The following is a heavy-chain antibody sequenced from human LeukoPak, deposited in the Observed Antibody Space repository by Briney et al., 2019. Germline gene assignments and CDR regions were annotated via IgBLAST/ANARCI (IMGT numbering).Heavy chain of an antibody. V-gene: IGHV3-23*01. D-gene: IGHD3-10*01. CDR2: IGFDSSII. CDR3: AKYGVTDY. CDR1: GFSFGTYS. J-gene: IGHJ4*02. Sequence: PGGSLRLSCAASGFSFGTYSMSWVRQAPGKGLEWVAYIGFDSSIIYYADSVKGRFTISRDNSKNTLYLQMNSLRAEDTAAYYCAKYGVTDYWGQGTLVTVSS.